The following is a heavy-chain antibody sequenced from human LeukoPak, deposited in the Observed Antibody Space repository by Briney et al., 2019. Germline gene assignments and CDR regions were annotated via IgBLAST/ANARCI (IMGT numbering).Heavy chain of an antibody. CDR2: INWNGGRT. V-gene: IGHV3-20*04. CDR3: VSGGGSVAAWR. J-gene: IGHJ4*02. Sequence: GGSLRLSCAASGFAFNDYGMSWVRQAPGKGLEWVSGINWNGGRTGYADSMKGRFTISRDNAKNSLYLQMNSLRVEDTAVYYCVSGGGSVAAWRWGQGTLVTVSS. D-gene: IGHD2-15*01. CDR1: GFAFNDYG.